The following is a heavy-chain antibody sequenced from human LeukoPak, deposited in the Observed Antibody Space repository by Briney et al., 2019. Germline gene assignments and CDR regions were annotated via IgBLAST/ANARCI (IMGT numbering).Heavy chain of an antibody. CDR2: INSDGTTT. CDR1: AFTFSSYW. J-gene: IGHJ4*02. D-gene: IGHD6-13*01. CDR3: ARGYYSGSRIDY. Sequence: PGGSLRLSCAASAFTFSSYWMHGVRQGPGKGLVWVARINSDGTTTNYADSVKGRFTISRDNARNTLYLQMNSLTADDTAVYYCARGYYSGSRIDYWGQGTLVTVSS. V-gene: IGHV3-74*01.